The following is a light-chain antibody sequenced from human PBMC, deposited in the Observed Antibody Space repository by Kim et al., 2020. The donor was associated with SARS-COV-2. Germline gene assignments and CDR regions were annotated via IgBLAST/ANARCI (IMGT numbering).Light chain of an antibody. CDR3: AAWDDSLSARV. Sequence: QSVLTQPPSVSGPPGQSVTISCTGGDSNIANTFVYWYQQLPGAAPKHLIYANTQRPSGVPARFSGSKSGTSASLAISGLRPDDEAAYYCAAWDDSLSARVFGGGTQLTVL. CDR2: ANT. V-gene: IGLV1-47*02. CDR1: DSNIANTF. J-gene: IGLJ2*01.